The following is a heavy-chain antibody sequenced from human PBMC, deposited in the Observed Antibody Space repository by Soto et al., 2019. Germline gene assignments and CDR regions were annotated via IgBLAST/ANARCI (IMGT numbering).Heavy chain of an antibody. CDR1: GYTFTSYA. J-gene: IGHJ5*02. CDR2: INAGNGNT. CDR3: ARGMGFEQDVFDP. Sequence: ASVKVSCKASGYTFTSYAMHWVRQAPGQRLEWMGWINAGNGNTKYSQKFQGRVTITRDTSASTAYMELSSLGSEDTAVYYCARGMGFEQDVFDPWGQGTLVTVSS. V-gene: IGHV1-3*01.